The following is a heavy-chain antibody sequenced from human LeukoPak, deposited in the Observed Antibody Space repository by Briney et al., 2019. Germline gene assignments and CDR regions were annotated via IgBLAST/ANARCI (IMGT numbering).Heavy chain of an antibody. Sequence: GGSLRLSCAASGFTFSSYGMSWVRQAPGKGLEWVSTISSSGGDTYYADSVRGRFTISRDNSKNTLYLQMNSLRAEDTAVYYCAKESKYCGGDCSYFDYWGQGTLVTVSS. CDR3: AKESKYCGGDCSYFDY. CDR1: GFTFSSYG. CDR2: ISSSGGDT. V-gene: IGHV3-23*01. D-gene: IGHD2-21*02. J-gene: IGHJ4*02.